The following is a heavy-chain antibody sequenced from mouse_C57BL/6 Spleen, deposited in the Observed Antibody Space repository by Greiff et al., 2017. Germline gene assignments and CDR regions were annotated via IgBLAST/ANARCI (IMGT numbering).Heavy chain of an antibody. CDR3: AREEGKLGRYFDY. Sequence: VQLQQSGAELAKPGASVTLSCKASGYTFTSYWMHWVKQRPGQGLEWIGYINPSSGYTKYNPQFKDKATLTADKSASTAYMQLSSLTYEDSAVYYCAREEGKLGRYFDYWGQGTTLTVSS. CDR1: GYTFTSYW. D-gene: IGHD4-1*01. V-gene: IGHV1-7*01. CDR2: INPSSGYT. J-gene: IGHJ2*01.